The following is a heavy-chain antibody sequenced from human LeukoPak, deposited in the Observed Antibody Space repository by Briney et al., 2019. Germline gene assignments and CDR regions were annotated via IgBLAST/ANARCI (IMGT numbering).Heavy chain of an antibody. D-gene: IGHD2-15*01. CDR3: AKVRVGTAHFDY. Sequence: GGSLRLSCAASGFTFSSYAMSWVRQAPGEGLEWVSAISGSGGSTYYADSVKGRFTISRDNSKNTLYLQMNSLRPEDTAVYYCAKVRVGTAHFDYWGQGTLVTVSS. J-gene: IGHJ4*02. CDR2: ISGSGGST. CDR1: GFTFSSYA. V-gene: IGHV3-23*01.